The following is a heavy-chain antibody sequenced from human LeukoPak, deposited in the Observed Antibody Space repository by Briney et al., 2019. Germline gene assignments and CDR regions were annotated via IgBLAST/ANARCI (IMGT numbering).Heavy chain of an antibody. Sequence: ASVKVSCKASGYTFTGYYMHWVRQAPGQGLEWMGWINPNSGGTNYAQKFQGRVTMTRDTSISTAYMELSRLRSDDTAVYYCARDIELVYYGSGTYYFDYWGQGTLVTVSS. D-gene: IGHD3-10*01. V-gene: IGHV1-2*02. CDR1: GYTFTGYY. CDR3: ARDIELVYYGSGTYYFDY. CDR2: INPNSGGT. J-gene: IGHJ4*02.